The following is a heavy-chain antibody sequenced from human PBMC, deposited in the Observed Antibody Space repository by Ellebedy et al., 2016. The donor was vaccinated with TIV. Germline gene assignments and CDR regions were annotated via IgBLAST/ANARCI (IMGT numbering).Heavy chain of an antibody. CDR3: ARHVSLSDPFDI. CDR2: IYFSGST. J-gene: IGHJ3*02. Sequence: MPGGSLRLSCPVSGDSIIRNSHYWAWIRHPPGKGLEWIGSIYFSGSTHYNPSLGSRVSISMDTATNDVSLTLTSVTAADTAVYYCARHVSLSDPFDIWGPGTMVTVSS. V-gene: IGHV4-39*01. CDR1: GDSIIRNSHY.